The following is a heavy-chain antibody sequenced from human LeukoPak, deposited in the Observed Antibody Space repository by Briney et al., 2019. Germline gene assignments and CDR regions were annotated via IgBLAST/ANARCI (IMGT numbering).Heavy chain of an antibody. Sequence: GGSLRLSCAASGXTFSTYAMHWVRQAPGKGLEWVAVISNDGRNKIYADSVKGRFTISRDNSKNTLFLQMNSLRTEDTAVYYCARDPMADFDYWGQGSLVTVSS. D-gene: IGHD2-8*01. CDR1: GXTFSTYA. V-gene: IGHV3-30*04. CDR3: ARDPMADFDY. J-gene: IGHJ4*02. CDR2: ISNDGRNK.